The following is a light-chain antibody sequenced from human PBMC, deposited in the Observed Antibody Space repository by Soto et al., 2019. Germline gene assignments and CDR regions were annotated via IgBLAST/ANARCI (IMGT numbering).Light chain of an antibody. J-gene: IGKJ1*01. CDR1: QTVSNSY. CDR3: QQYGGSPWT. CDR2: GAS. V-gene: IGKV3-20*01. Sequence: EIVLTQSPGTLSLSPGERATLSCRASQTVSNSYIAWYQRKPGQAPRLLIYGASSRATGIPDRFSGSGSGTDFTLTISRLEPEDFAVYYCQQYGGSPWTFGQGTKVEIK.